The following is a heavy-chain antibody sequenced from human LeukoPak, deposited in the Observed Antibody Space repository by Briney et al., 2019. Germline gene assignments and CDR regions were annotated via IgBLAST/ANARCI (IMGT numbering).Heavy chain of an antibody. CDR1: GFTVSRNY. CDR2: IYSGGST. CDR3: ARERATYYYGSGSLFDY. J-gene: IGHJ4*02. D-gene: IGHD3-10*01. V-gene: IGHV3-66*02. Sequence: GGSLRLSCAASGFTVSRNYMSWVRQAPGKGLEWVSVIYSGGSTYYADSVKGRFTISRDNSKNTLYLQMNSLRAEDTAVYYCARERATYYYGSGSLFDYWGQGTLVTVSS.